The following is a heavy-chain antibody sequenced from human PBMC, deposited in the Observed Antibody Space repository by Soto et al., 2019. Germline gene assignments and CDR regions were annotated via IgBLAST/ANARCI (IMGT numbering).Heavy chain of an antibody. CDR1: GFIFSSFG. CDR3: ARESDYSSGYDLWAGLDAFDY. V-gene: IGHV3-33*01. D-gene: IGHD3-22*01. CDR2: IWYDGSKK. Sequence: QVQLVESGGGVVQPGRSLRLSCGASGFIFSSFGMQWVRQAPGKGLEWVAVIWYDGSKKYYADSVKGRFTISRDNSKNTLYVQMNSLRVEDTAVYYCARESDYSSGYDLWAGLDAFDYWGQGTLVTVSS. J-gene: IGHJ4*02.